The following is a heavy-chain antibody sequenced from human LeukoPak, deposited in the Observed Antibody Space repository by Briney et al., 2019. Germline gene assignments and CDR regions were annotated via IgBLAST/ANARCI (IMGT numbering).Heavy chain of an antibody. CDR2: ISGSGGST. CDR1: GFTFSSYA. V-gene: IGHV3-23*01. J-gene: IGHJ4*02. CDR3: ARDPDYDILTGYLDY. D-gene: IGHD3-9*01. Sequence: GGSLRLSCAASGFTFSSYAMSWVRQAPGKGLEWVSAISGSGGSTYYADSVKGRFTISRDNSKNTLYLQMNSLRAEDTAVYYCARDPDYDILTGYLDYWGQGTLVTVSS.